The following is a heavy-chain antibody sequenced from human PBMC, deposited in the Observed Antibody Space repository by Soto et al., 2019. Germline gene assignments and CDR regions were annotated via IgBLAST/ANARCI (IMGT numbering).Heavy chain of an antibody. CDR2: INPGTGIS. Sequence: ASVKVSCKASGYTFTDYYLHWVRQAPGPGLEWMGWINPGTGISNSAQKFRGRVTMTWDTSISTAYMELTSLRSDDTAVYYRARDKVGSIPPPYDYWGQGTLVTVSS. CDR3: ARDKVGSIPPPYDY. CDR1: GYTFTDYY. J-gene: IGHJ4*02. V-gene: IGHV1-2*02. D-gene: IGHD1-26*01.